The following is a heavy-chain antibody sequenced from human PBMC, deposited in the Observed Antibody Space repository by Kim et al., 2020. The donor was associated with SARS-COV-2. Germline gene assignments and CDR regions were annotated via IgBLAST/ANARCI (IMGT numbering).Heavy chain of an antibody. J-gene: IGHJ4*02. CDR3: ARHLSGSWTPFDY. V-gene: IGHV4-59*08. D-gene: IGHD6-13*01. Sequence: YNPSLKGRVTMSVETSKIRFSLKLSSVTAADTAVYYCARHLSGSWTPFDYWGQGTLVTVSS.